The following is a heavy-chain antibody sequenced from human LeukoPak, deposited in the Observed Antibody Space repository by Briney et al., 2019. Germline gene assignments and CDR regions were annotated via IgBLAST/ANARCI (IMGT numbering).Heavy chain of an antibody. CDR2: IIPIFGTA. V-gene: IGHV1-69*13. Sequence: GASVKVSCKASGGTFSSYAISWVRQAPGQGLEWMGGIIPIFGTANYAQKFQGRVTITADESTSTAYMELSSLRSEDTAVYYCARPDEDRGYSYGYNHWGQGTLVTVSS. CDR1: GGTFSSYA. J-gene: IGHJ5*02. D-gene: IGHD5-18*01. CDR3: ARPDEDRGYSYGYNH.